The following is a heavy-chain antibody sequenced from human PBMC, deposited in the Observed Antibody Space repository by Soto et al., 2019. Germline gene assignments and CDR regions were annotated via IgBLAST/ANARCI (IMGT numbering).Heavy chain of an antibody. CDR1: GFTFISYG. V-gene: IGHV3-33*01. CDR2: IRFDGNNE. D-gene: IGHD1-26*01. Sequence: PGGSLRLSCAASGFTFISYGMHWVLQTPGKGLEWVAIIRFDGNNEYYADSVKGRFTISRDNSKNTLYLQMNSLRAEDTAVYYWARRHSGSYSFDEWGQGTVVTVSS. CDR3: ARRHSGSYSFDE. J-gene: IGHJ4*02.